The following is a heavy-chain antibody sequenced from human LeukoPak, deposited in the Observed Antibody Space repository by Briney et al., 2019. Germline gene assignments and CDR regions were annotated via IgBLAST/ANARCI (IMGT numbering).Heavy chain of an antibody. J-gene: IGHJ5*02. CDR1: GGSLSHYY. V-gene: IGHV4-34*01. CDR3: ARGPASGSNFAWFDP. D-gene: IGHD3-10*01. CDR2: INHSGST. Sequence: SETLSLTCAVYGGSLSHYYWSWIRQPPGKGLESIGEINHSGSTNYNPSLKSRVTISVDMSKNQFSLELTSVTAADTAVYYCARGPASGSNFAWFDPWGQGTLVTVSS.